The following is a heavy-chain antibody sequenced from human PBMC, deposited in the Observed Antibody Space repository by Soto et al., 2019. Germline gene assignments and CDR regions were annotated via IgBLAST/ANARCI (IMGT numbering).Heavy chain of an antibody. V-gene: IGHV4-31*03. CDR2: IYYSGNT. CDR3: ARYGSGSYYPTTFDY. D-gene: IGHD3-10*01. Sequence: QVQLQESGPGLVKPSQTLSLTCTVSGGSISSGGYYWSWIRQHPGKGLECIGYIYYSGNTYYNPSLKGRVTISVYTSENQFSLKLSSVTAADTAVDYCARYGSGSYYPTTFDYWGQGTLVTVSS. J-gene: IGHJ4*02. CDR1: GGSISSGGYY.